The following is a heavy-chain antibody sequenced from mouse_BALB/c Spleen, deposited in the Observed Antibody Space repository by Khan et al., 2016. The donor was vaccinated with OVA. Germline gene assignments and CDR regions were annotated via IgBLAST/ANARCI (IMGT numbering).Heavy chain of an antibody. CDR3: TRHRGCYGSSPYFDY. D-gene: IGHD1-1*01. V-gene: IGHV5-6-4*01. Sequence: EVELVESGGDLVRPGGSLKLSCAASGFSFSTYSMSWVRQTPEKRLEWVATISSGGSFTYYPDSVKGRFTISRDNAKNSLYLQMSSLKSEDTAMYYCTRHRGCYGSSPYFDYWGQGTTLTVSS. CDR1: GFSFSTYS. CDR2: ISSGGSFT. J-gene: IGHJ2*01.